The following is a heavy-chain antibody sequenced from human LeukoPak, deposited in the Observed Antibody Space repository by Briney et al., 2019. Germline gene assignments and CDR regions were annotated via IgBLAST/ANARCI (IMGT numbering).Heavy chain of an antibody. J-gene: IGHJ6*04. V-gene: IGHV4-39*01. D-gene: IGHD3-10*01. Sequence: SETLSLTCTVSGGSVISDTYYWGWIRQPPGKGLEWIGSIHYSESTYYTPSLKTRITMSVDTSKNQFSLKLRSVTAADTAVYYCASAGSGSYYLTYYYYYYGMDVWGKGTTVTVSS. CDR1: GGSVISDTYY. CDR3: ASAGSGSYYLTYYYYYYGMDV. CDR2: IHYSEST.